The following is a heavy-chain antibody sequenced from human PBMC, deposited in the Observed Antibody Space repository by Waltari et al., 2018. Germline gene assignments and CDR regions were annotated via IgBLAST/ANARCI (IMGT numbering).Heavy chain of an antibody. J-gene: IGHJ4*02. CDR2: KKQDGSEK. CDR3: ARVGDVAPYFDY. D-gene: IGHD2-21*01. V-gene: IGHV3-7*01. CDR1: GFTFSSYW. Sequence: EVQLVESGGGLVQPGGSLRLSCAASGFTFSSYWMSWVRQAPGKGLEWVANKKQDGSEKYYVDSVKGRFTIARDNAKNSLYLQMNSLRAEDTAVYYCARVGDVAPYFDYWGQGTLVTVSS.